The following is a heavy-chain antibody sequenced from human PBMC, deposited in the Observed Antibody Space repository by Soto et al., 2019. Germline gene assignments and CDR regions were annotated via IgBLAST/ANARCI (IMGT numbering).Heavy chain of an antibody. J-gene: IGHJ4*02. CDR3: AGGSGYYGSGSSYYYFDS. V-gene: IGHV4-31*02. CDR1: GGTVSTGGHY. D-gene: IGHD3-10*01. CDR2: VYYSGST. Sequence: SETLSLTCNVSGGTVSTGGHYWSWIRQHPGKGLEWIGYVYYSGSTYYNPSLRSRLTMSIDTSTNQFSLNLGSVTAADTAVYYCAGGSGYYGSGSSYYYFDSWGQGTLVTVSS.